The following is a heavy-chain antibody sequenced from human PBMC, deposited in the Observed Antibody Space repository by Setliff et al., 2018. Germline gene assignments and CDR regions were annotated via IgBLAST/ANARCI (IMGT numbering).Heavy chain of an antibody. CDR3: ARDLDYQYYYDSSGRDAFDI. CDR1: DVSISGYY. D-gene: IGHD3-22*01. J-gene: IGHJ3*02. CDR2: IYYSGSS. V-gene: IGHV4-38-2*02. Sequence: PSETLSLTCTVSDVSISGYYWSWVRQPPGKEMEWIATIYYSGSSYYNPSLKSRLTISVDTSKNLFSLKLSSVTTADTAVYYCARDLDYQYYYDSSGRDAFDIWGQGTMVTVSS.